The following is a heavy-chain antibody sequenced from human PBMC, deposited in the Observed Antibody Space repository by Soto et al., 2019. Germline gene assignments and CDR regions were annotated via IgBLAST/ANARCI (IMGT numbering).Heavy chain of an antibody. CDR1: GFDFRSYE. Sequence: GVLSLSCVASGFDFRSYEMNWVRQAPGKGLEWVSNIRANDESIYYADSVKGRVSVSRDNAKNSLFLEMNSLRVDDTAVYYCARETLRDAIDIWGQGTMVTVSS. CDR2: IRANDESI. J-gene: IGHJ3*02. CDR3: ARETLRDAIDI. V-gene: IGHV3-48*03.